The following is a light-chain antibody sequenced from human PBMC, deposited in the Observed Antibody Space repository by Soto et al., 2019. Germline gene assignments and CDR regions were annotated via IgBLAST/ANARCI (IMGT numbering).Light chain of an antibody. Sequence: QSALTQPASVAGSPGQSITISCTGTSSDGGGYNYVSWYQQHPGKAPKLMIYDVSNRPSGVSNRFSGSKSGNTASLTISGLQAEDEAEYYCSSYTSSSTLVFGGGTKVTVL. CDR2: DVS. CDR1: SSDGGGYNY. J-gene: IGLJ2*01. CDR3: SSYTSSSTLV. V-gene: IGLV2-14*01.